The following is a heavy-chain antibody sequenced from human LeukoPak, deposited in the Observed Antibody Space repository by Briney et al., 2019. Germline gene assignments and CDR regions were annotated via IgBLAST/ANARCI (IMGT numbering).Heavy chain of an antibody. V-gene: IGHV3-30*02. CDR3: ARRDGYLYYFDS. Sequence: GGSLRLSCAASGFTFNTFGMHWVRQAPGKGLEWVAFVRFDGTDKYYADSVRGRFTISRDNSKNILYLQMNSLTTDDTAVYFRARRDGYLYYFDSWGQGTLISVSS. D-gene: IGHD5-24*01. J-gene: IGHJ4*02. CDR1: GFTFNTFG. CDR2: VRFDGTDK.